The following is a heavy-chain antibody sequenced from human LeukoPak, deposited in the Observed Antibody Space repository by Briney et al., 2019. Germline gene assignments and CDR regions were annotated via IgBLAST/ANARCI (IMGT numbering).Heavy chain of an antibody. D-gene: IGHD3-16*02. J-gene: IGHJ6*03. CDR1: GGSFSGYY. CDR2: INHSGST. V-gene: IGHV4-34*01. CDR3: ARIRGAYRYYYYMDV. Sequence: SETLSLTCAVYGGSFSGYYWSWIHQPPGKGLEWIGEINHSGSTNYNPSLKSRVTISVDTSKNQFSLKLSSVTAADTAVYYCARIRGAYRYYYYMDVWGKGTTVTVSS.